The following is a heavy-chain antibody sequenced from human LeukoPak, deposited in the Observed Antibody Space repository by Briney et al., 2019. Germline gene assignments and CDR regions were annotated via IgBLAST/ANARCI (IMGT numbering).Heavy chain of an antibody. J-gene: IGHJ4*02. CDR2: ISYDGSNK. D-gene: IGHD3-10*01. V-gene: IGHV3-30*04. Sequence: GGSLRLSCAASGFTFSSYAMHWVRQAPGKGLEWVAVISYDGSNKYYADSVKGRFTISRDNSKNTLYLQMNSLRAEDTAVYYCARDVLKGSHDYWGQGTLVTVSS. CDR1: GFTFSSYA. CDR3: ARDVLKGSHDY.